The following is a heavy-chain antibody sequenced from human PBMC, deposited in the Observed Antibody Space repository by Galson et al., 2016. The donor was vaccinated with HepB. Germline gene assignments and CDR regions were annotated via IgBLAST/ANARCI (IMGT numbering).Heavy chain of an antibody. V-gene: IGHV3-30-3*01. D-gene: IGHD4-17*01. CDR1: GFTFSHYA. CDR2: ISYDGSNK. CDR3: AREGSYGDYSFDY. Sequence: SLRLSCAASGFTFSHYAIHWVRQAPGKGLEWVAVISYDGSNKYYADSVKGRFTISRDDSKNTLYLQMNSLRAEDTAVYYCAREGSYGDYSFDYWSQGALVTVSS. J-gene: IGHJ4*02.